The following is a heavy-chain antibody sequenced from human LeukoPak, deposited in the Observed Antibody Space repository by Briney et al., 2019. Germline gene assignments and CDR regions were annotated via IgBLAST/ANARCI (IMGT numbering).Heavy chain of an antibody. D-gene: IGHD5-18*01. Sequence: SETLSLTCTVSGESISGFYWTWIRQPPGKGLEWIGYIYYSGSTNYNPSLKSRVTISVDTSKNQFSLKLSSVTAADTAVYYCARGRGYSYGDNDFDYWGQGTLVTVSS. CDR1: GESISGFY. V-gene: IGHV4-59*01. CDR2: IYYSGST. CDR3: ARGRGYSYGDNDFDY. J-gene: IGHJ4*02.